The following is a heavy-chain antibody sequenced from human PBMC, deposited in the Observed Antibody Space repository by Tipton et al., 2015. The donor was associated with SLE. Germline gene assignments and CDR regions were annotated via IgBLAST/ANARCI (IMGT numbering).Heavy chain of an antibody. D-gene: IGHD6-13*01. CDR3: ARHDSIAAADFDY. J-gene: IGHJ4*02. CDR2: IYYSGST. Sequence: TLSLTCTVSGGSISSSSYYWGWIRQPPGKGLEWIGSIYYSGSTYYNPFLKSRVTISVDTSKNQFSLKLSSVTAADTAVYYCARHDSIAAADFDYWGQGTLVTVSS. CDR1: GGSISSSSYY. V-gene: IGHV4-39*01.